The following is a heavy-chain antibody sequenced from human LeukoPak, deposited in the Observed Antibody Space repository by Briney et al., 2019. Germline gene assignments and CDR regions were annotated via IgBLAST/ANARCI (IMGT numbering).Heavy chain of an antibody. V-gene: IGHV1-69*13. CDR3: ASGPGTPKGIDY. D-gene: IGHD1-26*01. Sequence: SVKVSCKASGGTFSSYAISWVRQAPGQGLEWMGGIITIFGTANYAQKFQGRVAITADESTSTAYMELSSLRSEDTAVYYCASGPGTPKGIDYWGQGTLVTVSS. CDR2: IITIFGTA. CDR1: GGTFSSYA. J-gene: IGHJ4*02.